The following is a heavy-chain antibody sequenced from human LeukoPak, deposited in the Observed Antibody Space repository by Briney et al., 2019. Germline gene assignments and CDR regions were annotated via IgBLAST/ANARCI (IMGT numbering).Heavy chain of an antibody. J-gene: IGHJ4*02. Sequence: GRSLRLSCAASGFTFSSYGMHWVRQAPGKGLEWVALISHDGSNKYYADSVRGRFTISRDNSKNTLYLQMNSLRAEDTAVYYCAKQAGWGGYFYFLPFDFWGQGTLVTVSS. V-gene: IGHV3-30*18. CDR2: ISHDGSNK. D-gene: IGHD2-21*01. CDR1: GFTFSSYG. CDR3: AKQAGWGGYFYFLPFDF.